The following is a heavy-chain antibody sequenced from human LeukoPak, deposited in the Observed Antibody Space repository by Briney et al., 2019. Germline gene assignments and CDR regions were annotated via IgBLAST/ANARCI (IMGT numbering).Heavy chain of an antibody. CDR3: ARGSTYYDSSGQVPFDY. CDR1: GFTFDDYA. J-gene: IGHJ4*02. Sequence: PGRSLRLSCAASGFTFDDYAMHWVRQAPGKGLEWVSGINWNGDIKVYADSMKGRFAISRDNAKNSLYLQMNSLRAEDTAVYYCARGSTYYDSSGQVPFDYWGQGTLVTVSS. D-gene: IGHD3-22*01. CDR2: INWNGDIK. V-gene: IGHV3-9*01.